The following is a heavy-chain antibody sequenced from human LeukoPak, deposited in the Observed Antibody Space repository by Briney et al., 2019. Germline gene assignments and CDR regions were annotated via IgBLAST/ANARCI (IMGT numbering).Heavy chain of an antibody. D-gene: IGHD4-23*01. CDR1: GGTFSSYA. CDR3: ARGQATVATPWWDH. V-gene: IGHV1-2*02. J-gene: IGHJ4*02. Sequence: ASVKVSCKASGGTFSSYAISWVRQAPGQGLEWMGWINGNSGGTKYAQKFRGRVTMTRDTSISTAYMELSRVRSDDTAVYFCARGQATVATPWWDHWGQGTLVTVSS. CDR2: INGNSGGT.